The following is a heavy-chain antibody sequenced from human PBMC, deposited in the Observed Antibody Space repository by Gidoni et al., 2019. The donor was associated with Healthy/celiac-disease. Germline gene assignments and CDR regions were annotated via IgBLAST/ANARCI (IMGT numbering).Heavy chain of an antibody. CDR1: GFTFSSYA. J-gene: IGHJ4*02. Sequence: EVQLLESGGGVVQPGGYLRLSCAASGFTFSSYAMSWVRQAPGKGLEWVSAISGSGGSTYYADSVKGRFTISRDNSKNTLYLQMNSLRAEDTAVDYCAKDPRGVVVTPYWGQGTLVTVSS. CDR2: ISGSGGST. V-gene: IGHV3-23*01. D-gene: IGHD2-21*02. CDR3: AKDPRGVVVTPY.